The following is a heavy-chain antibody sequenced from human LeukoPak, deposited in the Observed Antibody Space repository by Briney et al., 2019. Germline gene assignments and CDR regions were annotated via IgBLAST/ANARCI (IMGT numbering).Heavy chain of an antibody. CDR2: MNPNSGNT. Sequence: ASVEVSCKASGYTFTSYDINWVRQATGQGLEWMGWMNPNSGNTGYAQKFQGRVTITRNTSISTAYMELSSLRSEDTAVYYCARGYYDSSGYYHYDYWGQGTLVTVSS. J-gene: IGHJ4*02. V-gene: IGHV1-8*03. CDR3: ARGYYDSSGYYHYDY. CDR1: GYTFTSYD. D-gene: IGHD3-22*01.